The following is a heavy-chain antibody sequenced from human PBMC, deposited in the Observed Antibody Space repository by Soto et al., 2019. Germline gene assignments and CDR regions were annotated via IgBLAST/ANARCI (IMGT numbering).Heavy chain of an antibody. CDR3: ARDLYYSSGRYFDHDAFDI. D-gene: IGHD6-19*01. CDR2: ISPHNDRT. CDR1: GYNFTSYG. J-gene: IGHJ3*02. V-gene: IGHV1-18*01. Sequence: GADVKKPGASVKVSRKASGYNFTSYGISWVRQAPGQGLEWMGWISPHNDRTKYARRFQDRVTMTTETPTSTVYMELGSLRSDDTAVYYCARDLYYSSGRYFDHDAFDIWGQGTVVTVSS.